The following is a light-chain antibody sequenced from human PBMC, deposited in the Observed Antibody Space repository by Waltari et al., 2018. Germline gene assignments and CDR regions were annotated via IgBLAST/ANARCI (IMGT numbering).Light chain of an antibody. CDR1: HSIDSSS. CDR3: QQCGSPLT. J-gene: IGKJ4*01. CDR2: GAS. V-gene: IGKV3-20*01. Sequence: ELVLTQSPRTLSLSPGVGATLSCRASHSIDSSSLAWYQQKPGQAPRVLIYGASISATGIPDRFSGSGSGTDFTLTISRLGPEDFAVYYCQQCGSPLTFGGGTKVELK.